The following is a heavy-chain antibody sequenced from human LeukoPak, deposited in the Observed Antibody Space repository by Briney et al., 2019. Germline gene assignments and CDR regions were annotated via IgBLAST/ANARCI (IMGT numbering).Heavy chain of an antibody. V-gene: IGHV5-51*01. Sequence: GGSLRLSCTGSGYSFTSYWIGWVRQMPGKGLERMGIIYPGDSDTRYSPSFQGQVTISADKSINTAYLQWSSLKASDTAMYYCARRVSGYFYMDVWGKGTTVTVSS. CDR3: ARRVSGYFYMDV. J-gene: IGHJ6*03. CDR1: GYSFTSYW. CDR2: IYPGDSDT.